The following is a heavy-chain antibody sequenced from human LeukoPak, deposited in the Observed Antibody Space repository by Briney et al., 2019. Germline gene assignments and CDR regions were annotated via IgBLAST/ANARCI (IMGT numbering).Heavy chain of an antibody. Sequence: SVKVSCKASGGTFSSYAISWVRQAPGQGLEWMGGIIPIFGTANYAQKFQGRVTITADESTSTVYMELSSLRSEDTAVYYCARAGYCSGGSCPNFRYGMDVWGQGTTVTVSS. CDR3: ARAGYCSGGSCPNFRYGMDV. CDR1: GGTFSSYA. J-gene: IGHJ6*02. D-gene: IGHD2-15*01. V-gene: IGHV1-69*01. CDR2: IIPIFGTA.